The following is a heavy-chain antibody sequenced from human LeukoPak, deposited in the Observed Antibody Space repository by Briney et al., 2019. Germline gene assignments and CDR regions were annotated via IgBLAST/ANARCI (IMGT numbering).Heavy chain of an antibody. V-gene: IGHV4-34*01. D-gene: IGHD3-10*01. J-gene: IGHJ6*02. Sequence: SETLSLTCAVYGGSFSGYYWSWIRQPPGKGLEWIGEINHSGSTNYNPSLKSRVTISVATSKNQFSLKLSSVTAADTAVYYCARERYYYGSGSYTYYYYGMDVWGQGTTVTVSS. CDR3: ARERYYYGSGSYTYYYYGMDV. CDR1: GGSFSGYY. CDR2: INHSGST.